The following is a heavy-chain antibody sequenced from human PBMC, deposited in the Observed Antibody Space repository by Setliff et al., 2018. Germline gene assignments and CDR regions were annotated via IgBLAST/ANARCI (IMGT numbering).Heavy chain of an antibody. CDR1: GGAFSSGSYY. V-gene: IGHV4-61*02. J-gene: IGHJ3*01. Sequence: NPSETLSLTCTVSGGAFSSGSYYWSWIRQPAGKGLEWIGLIYSEGSTSYNPSLKSRLTMSVDTSKNQFSLKLTSVTAADTAVYYCAMGTHSSTWYEIGGFQFWGQGTMVT. CDR3: AMGTHSSTWYEIGGFQF. CDR2: IYSEGST. D-gene: IGHD6-13*01.